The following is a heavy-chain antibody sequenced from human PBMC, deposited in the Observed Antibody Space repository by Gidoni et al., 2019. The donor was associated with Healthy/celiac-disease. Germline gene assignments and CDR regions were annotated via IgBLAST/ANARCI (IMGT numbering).Heavy chain of an antibody. CDR1: GYTFTSYG. V-gene: IGHV1-18*01. J-gene: IGHJ3*02. Sequence: QVQLVQSGAEVKKPGASVKVSCKASGYTFTSYGISWVRQAPGQGLEWMGWISAYNGTTNYAQKLQGRVTMTTDTSTSTAYMELRSLRSDDTAVYYCARWDFLGVVAATVDAFDIWGQGTMVTVSS. CDR3: ARWDFLGVVAATVDAFDI. D-gene: IGHD2-15*01. CDR2: ISAYNGTT.